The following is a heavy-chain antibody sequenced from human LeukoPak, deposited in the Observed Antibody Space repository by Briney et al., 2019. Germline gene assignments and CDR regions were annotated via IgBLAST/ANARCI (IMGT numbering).Heavy chain of an antibody. CDR1: VFTLRSYA. D-gene: IGHD3-3*01. CDR2: ISYDGSNK. J-gene: IGHJ6*02. CDR3: AKSDFWSGPYYYYYGMDV. V-gene: IGHV3-30*18. Sequence: GVSLTLSCAASVFTLRSYAMSWVRQAPGKGLEWMAVISYDGSNKYYAASGKGRFTISRDNSKNTLYLQMNSLRAEETAVYYCAKSDFWSGPYYYYYGMDVWGQGTTVTVSS.